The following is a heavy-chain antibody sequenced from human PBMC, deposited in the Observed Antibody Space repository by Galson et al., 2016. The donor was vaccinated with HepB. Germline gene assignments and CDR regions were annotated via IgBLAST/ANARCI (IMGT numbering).Heavy chain of an antibody. D-gene: IGHD3-3*01. CDR1: GFTFSTYA. CDR2: ISGSGGDT. V-gene: IGHV3-23*01. J-gene: IGHJ4*02. Sequence: SLRLSCAASGFTFSTYAMSWVRQAPGKGLEWLSVISGSGGDTKYADSVKGRFTISRDNSKNTLYLQMNSLRAEDTAIYYCAKVLEHGRGDFWGQGTLVTVST. CDR3: AKVLEHGRGDF.